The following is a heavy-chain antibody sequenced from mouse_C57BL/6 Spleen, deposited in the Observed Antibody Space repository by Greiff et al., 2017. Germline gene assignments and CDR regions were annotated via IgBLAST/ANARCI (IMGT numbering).Heavy chain of an antibody. CDR1: GYAFSSYW. CDR2: IYPGDGDT. J-gene: IGHJ4*01. CDR3: ASPGYYGSSSLNY. Sequence: VKLMESGAELVKPGASVKISCKASGYAFSSYWMNWVKQRPGKGLEWIGQIYPGDGDTNYNGKFKGKATLTADKSSSTAYMQLSSLTSEDSAVYFCASPGYYGSSSLNYWGQGTSVTVSS. V-gene: IGHV1-80*01. D-gene: IGHD1-1*01.